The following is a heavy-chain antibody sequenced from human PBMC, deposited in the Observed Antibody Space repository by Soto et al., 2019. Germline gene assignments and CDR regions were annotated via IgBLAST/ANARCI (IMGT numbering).Heavy chain of an antibody. CDR3: ARDSGVFGVVIGVCTD. CDR2: ISYDGSNK. Sequence: QVQLVESGGGVVQPGRSLRLSCAASGFTFSSYAMHWVRQAPGKGLEWVAVISYDGSNKYYADSVKGRFTISRDNSKNTLYLQMNSLRAEDTAVYYCARDSGVFGVVIGVCTDWGQGTLVTVSS. V-gene: IGHV3-30-3*01. CDR1: GFTFSSYA. J-gene: IGHJ4*02. D-gene: IGHD3-3*01.